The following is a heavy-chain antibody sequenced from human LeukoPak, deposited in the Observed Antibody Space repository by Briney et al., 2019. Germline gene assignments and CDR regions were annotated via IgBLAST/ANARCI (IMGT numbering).Heavy chain of an antibody. CDR3: ARERVAMVRGVIIGYFDY. Sequence: SETLSLTCTVSGGSISSYYWSWIWQPAGKGLEWIGRIYTSGSTNYNPSLKSRVTMSVDTSKNQFSLKLSSVTAADTAVYYCARERVAMVRGVIIGYFDYWGQGTLVTVSS. CDR2: IYTSGST. V-gene: IGHV4-4*07. CDR1: GGSISSYY. D-gene: IGHD3-10*01. J-gene: IGHJ4*02.